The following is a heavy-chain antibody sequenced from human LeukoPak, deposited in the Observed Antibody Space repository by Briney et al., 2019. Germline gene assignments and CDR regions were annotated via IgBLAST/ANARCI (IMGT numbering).Heavy chain of an antibody. V-gene: IGHV4-39*01. D-gene: IGHD3-3*01. J-gene: IGHJ5*02. CDR3: ARHTRAGITIFGVVNSLSWFDP. Sequence: PSETLSLTCTVSGGSISSSSYYWGWIRQPPGKGLEWIGSIYYSGSTYYNPSLKSRVTISVDTSKNQFSLKLSSVTAADTAVYYCARHTRAGITIFGVVNSLSWFDPWGQGTLVTVSS. CDR2: IYYSGST. CDR1: GGSISSSSYY.